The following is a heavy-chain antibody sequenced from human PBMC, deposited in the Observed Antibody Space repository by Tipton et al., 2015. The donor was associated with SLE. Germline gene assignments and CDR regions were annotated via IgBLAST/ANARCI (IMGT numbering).Heavy chain of an antibody. CDR1: GGSISSGGYY. CDR3: ARGGIVVVPAAIPPTN. Sequence: TLSLTCTVSGGSISSGGYYWSWIRQHPGKGLEWIGYIYYSGSTNYNPSLKSRVTIPVDTSKNQFSLKLSSVTAADTAVYYCARGGIVVVPAAIPPTNWGQGTLVTVSS. D-gene: IGHD2-2*01. CDR2: IYYSGST. V-gene: IGHV4-31*03. J-gene: IGHJ4*02.